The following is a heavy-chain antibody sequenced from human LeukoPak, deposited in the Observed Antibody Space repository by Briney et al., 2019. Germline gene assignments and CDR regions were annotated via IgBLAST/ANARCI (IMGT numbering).Heavy chain of an antibody. CDR2: IKYDGNEE. J-gene: IGHJ4*02. Sequence: GGSLRLSCAASGFTFSRYWMSWMRQAPGKGLEWVANIKYDGNEEYYVDSVKGRFTISRDNAKNSLYLQLNSLRVEDTAVYYCKSGGAAPGSFDYWGQGTLVTISP. CDR1: GFTFSRYW. V-gene: IGHV3-7*01. CDR3: KSGGAAPGSFDY. D-gene: IGHD1-1*01.